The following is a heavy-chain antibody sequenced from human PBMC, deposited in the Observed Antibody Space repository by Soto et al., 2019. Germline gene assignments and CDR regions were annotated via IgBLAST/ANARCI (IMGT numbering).Heavy chain of an antibody. D-gene: IGHD2-2*03. CDR2: IYYSGST. V-gene: IGHV4-39*01. CDR3: ARHHRVDIPMVGSALDF. J-gene: IGHJ4*02. CDR1: GVSISSMTFY. Sequence: PSETLSVTCTVSGVSISSMTFYWGWIRQPPGKGLEWIGSIYYSGSTYYNPSLKSRVTVSADTSKNEFSLNLSSVTAADMAVYYCARHHRVDIPMVGSALDFWGQGIVVTVSS.